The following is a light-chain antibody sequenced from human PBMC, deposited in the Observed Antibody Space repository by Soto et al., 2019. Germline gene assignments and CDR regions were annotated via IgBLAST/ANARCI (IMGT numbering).Light chain of an antibody. CDR2: EGS. Sequence: QSALTQPASVSGSPGQSITISCTGTSSDVGSYNLVSWYQQHPGKAPKLMIYEGSKRPSGVSNRFSGSKSCNTASLTISGLQAEDEADYYCCSYAGSSTLVVFGGGTKVTVL. J-gene: IGLJ2*01. CDR1: SSDVGSYNL. CDR3: CSYAGSSTLVV. V-gene: IGLV2-23*01.